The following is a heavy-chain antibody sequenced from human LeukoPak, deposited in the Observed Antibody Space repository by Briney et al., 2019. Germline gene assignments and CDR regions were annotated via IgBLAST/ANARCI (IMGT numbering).Heavy chain of an antibody. D-gene: IGHD1-26*01. CDR3: AKDKWELPYGMDV. CDR1: GFTFDDYA. J-gene: IGHJ6*02. CDR2: ISWNSGSI. V-gene: IGHV3-9*01. Sequence: GGSLRLSCAASGFTFDDYAMHWVRQAPGRGLEWASGISWNSGSIGYADSVKGRFTISRDNAKNSLYLQMNSLRAEDTALYYCAKDKWELPYGMDVWGQGTTVTVSS.